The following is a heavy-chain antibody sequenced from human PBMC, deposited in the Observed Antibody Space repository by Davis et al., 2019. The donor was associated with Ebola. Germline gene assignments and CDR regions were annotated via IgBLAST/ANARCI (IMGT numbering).Heavy chain of an antibody. Sequence: MPSETLSPTCAVYGGSFSGYYWSWNRQPPGKGLEWTGEINHSGSTNYNPSLKSRVTISVDTSKNQFSLKLSSVTAADTAVYYCARGPSTRNFGYWGQGTLVTVSS. CDR1: GGSFSGYY. J-gene: IGHJ4*02. CDR3: ARGPSTRNFGY. D-gene: IGHD1-14*01. V-gene: IGHV4-34*01. CDR2: INHSGST.